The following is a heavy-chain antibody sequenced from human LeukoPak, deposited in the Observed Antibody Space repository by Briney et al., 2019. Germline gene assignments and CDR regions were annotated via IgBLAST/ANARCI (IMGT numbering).Heavy chain of an antibody. V-gene: IGHV3-15*04. CDR2: MESNPAGGRV. Sequence: SGGSLRLSCAASGFTFVYAWMTWVRQAPGKGLEWVGRMESNPAGGRVDYAAPVKGRFTISRDDSRSTLYLQLNNLGAEDTAVYYCTTLAFDVHYWGRGTLITVSS. J-gene: IGHJ4*02. D-gene: IGHD2/OR15-2a*01. CDR3: TTLAFDVHY. CDR1: GFTFVYAW.